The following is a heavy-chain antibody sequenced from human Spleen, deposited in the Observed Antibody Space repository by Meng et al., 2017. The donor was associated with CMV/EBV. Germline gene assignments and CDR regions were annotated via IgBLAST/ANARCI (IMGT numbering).Heavy chain of an antibody. V-gene: IGHV3-21*01. J-gene: IGHJ4*02. CDR2: ISSNSNYI. Sequence: GGSLRLSCAPSGFTLSSYNMNWDRQAPGKGLEWVSSISSNSNYIYYADSMKGRFTISRDNAKNSRYLQMNSLRAEDTAVYYCARVFGVVIDYWGQGTLVTVSS. CDR3: ARVFGVVIDY. D-gene: IGHD3-3*01. CDR1: GFTLSSYN.